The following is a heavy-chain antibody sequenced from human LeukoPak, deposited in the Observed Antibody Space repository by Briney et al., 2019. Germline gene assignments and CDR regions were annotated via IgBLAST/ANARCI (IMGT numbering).Heavy chain of an antibody. J-gene: IGHJ3*02. Sequence: SETLSLTCTVSGVSISSSNSYWGWIRQPPGKGLEWIGSIYYSGSTYYNPSLKSRVTISVDTSKNQFSLKLSSVTAADTAVYYCARVGRIYYDSSGYYYAFDIWGQGTMVTVSS. V-gene: IGHV4-39*07. D-gene: IGHD3-22*01. CDR3: ARVGRIYYDSSGYYYAFDI. CDR1: GVSISSSNSY. CDR2: IYYSGST.